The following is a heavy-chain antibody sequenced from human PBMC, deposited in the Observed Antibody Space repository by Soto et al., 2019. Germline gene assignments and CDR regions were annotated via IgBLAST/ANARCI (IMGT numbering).Heavy chain of an antibody. J-gene: IGHJ4*02. CDR2: ISGYNGDI. CDR3: ARVRIVGARELAF. V-gene: IGHV1-18*04. D-gene: IGHD1-26*01. CDR1: GYTFNRHG. Sequence: QVHLVQSGGEVKKPGASVKVSCKASGYTFNRHGITWVRQAPGQGLEGMGWISGYNGDINYEQKFQGRVTLSSDTLTSTVYLELKSLRFGDTAAYYCARVRIVGARELAFWGQGTLVTVSS.